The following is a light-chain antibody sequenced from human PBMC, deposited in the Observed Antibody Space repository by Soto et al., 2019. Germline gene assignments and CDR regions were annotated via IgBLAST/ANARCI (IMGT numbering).Light chain of an antibody. J-gene: IGLJ1*01. CDR3: AAWDDSLNGLDV. CDR1: NSNIGSNT. V-gene: IGLV1-44*01. Sequence: QSVLSQPPSASGTPGQRVTISCSGSNSNIGSNTVNWYQQLPGTAPKLLIHSNNQRPSGVPDRFSGSKSGTSASLAISGLQSEDEAEYYCAAWDDSLNGLDVFGTGNKVTVL. CDR2: SNN.